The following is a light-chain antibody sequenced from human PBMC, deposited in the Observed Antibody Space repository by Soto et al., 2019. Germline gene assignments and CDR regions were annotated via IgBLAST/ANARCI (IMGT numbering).Light chain of an antibody. CDR3: QRYDTYLST. Sequence: DIPMTQSPSTLSASVGDRVTITCRASQGINSWLAWYQHRAGEAPKLLIYDASILESAVPSRFSGRGSGTEFNLTIRNLQPLNFATYSSQRYDTYLSTLCKGTRLE. CDR2: DAS. CDR1: QGINSW. J-gene: IGKJ2*01. V-gene: IGKV1-5*01.